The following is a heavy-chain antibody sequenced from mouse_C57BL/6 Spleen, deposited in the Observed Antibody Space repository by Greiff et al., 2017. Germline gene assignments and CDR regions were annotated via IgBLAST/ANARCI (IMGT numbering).Heavy chain of an antibody. CDR2: IYPGDGDT. D-gene: IGHD2-4*01. CDR1: GYAFSSYW. CDR3: ARRDYDGWFAY. V-gene: IGHV1-80*01. Sequence: QVQLQQSGAELVQPGASVKISCKASGYAFSSYWMNWVKQRPGKGLEWIGQIYPGDGDTNYNGTFKGKATLTADKASSTAYMQLSSLTSEDSAVYFCARRDYDGWFAYWGQGTLVTVSA. J-gene: IGHJ3*01.